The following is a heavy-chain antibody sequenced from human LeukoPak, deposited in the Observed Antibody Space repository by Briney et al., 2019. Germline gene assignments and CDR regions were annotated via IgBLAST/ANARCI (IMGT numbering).Heavy chain of an antibody. J-gene: IGHJ5*02. V-gene: IGHV1-46*01. CDR1: GYTFTSYY. Sequence: ASVTVSCKASGYTFTSYYMHWVRQAPGQGLEWMGIINPSGGSTSYAQKFQGRVTMTRDTSTSTVYMELSSLRSEDTAVYYCARDSSAYYDFWSGYPDSQNRNWFDPWGQGTLVTVSS. CDR2: INPSGGST. CDR3: ARDSSAYYDFWSGYPDSQNRNWFDP. D-gene: IGHD3-3*01.